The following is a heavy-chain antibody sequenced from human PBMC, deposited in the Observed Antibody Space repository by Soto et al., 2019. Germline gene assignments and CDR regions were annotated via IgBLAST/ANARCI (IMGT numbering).Heavy chain of an antibody. CDR2: IYYSGST. D-gene: IGHD3-3*01. CDR3: ARAHKLYDFWSGYPTSFDY. V-gene: IGHV4-31*03. CDR1: GGSISSGGYY. Sequence: SETLSLTCTVSGGSISSGGYYWSWIRQHPGKGLEWIGYIYYSGSTYYNPSLKSRVTISVDTSKNQFSLKLSSVTAADTAVYYCARAHKLYDFWSGYPTSFDYWGQGTLVTVSS. J-gene: IGHJ4*02.